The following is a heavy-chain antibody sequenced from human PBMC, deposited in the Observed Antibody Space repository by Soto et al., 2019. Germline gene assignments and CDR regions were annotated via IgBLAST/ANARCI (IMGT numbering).Heavy chain of an antibody. Sequence: QVQLVESGGGVVQPGRSLRLSCAASGFTFSGNGMHWVRQAPGKGLEWVASISSDGSKEYYADSVEGRFSISRDNSKSRLDLQMNSLRPEDTAVYHCARDMADNAFFAWGQGTLVTVSS. CDR3: ARDMADNAFFA. CDR1: GFTFSGNG. V-gene: IGHV3-33*01. J-gene: IGHJ5*02. D-gene: IGHD3-16*01. CDR2: ISSDGSKE.